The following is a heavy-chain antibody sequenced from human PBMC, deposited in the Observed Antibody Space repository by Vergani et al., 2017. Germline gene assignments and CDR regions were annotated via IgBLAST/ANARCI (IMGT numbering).Heavy chain of an antibody. CDR2: IGTAGDT. J-gene: IGHJ6*03. D-gene: IGHD2-8*02. V-gene: IGHV3-13*01. Sequence: EVQLVESGGGLVQPGGSLRLSCAASGFTFSTYDMHWVRQATGKGLEWVSAIGTAGDTYYPGSVKGRFTISRENAKSTLFLQMNSLRVEDMAVYYCARDRGDWRYSRYFYNYYMDVWGKGTTVTVSS. CDR3: ARDRGDWRYSRYFYNYYMDV. CDR1: GFTFSTYD.